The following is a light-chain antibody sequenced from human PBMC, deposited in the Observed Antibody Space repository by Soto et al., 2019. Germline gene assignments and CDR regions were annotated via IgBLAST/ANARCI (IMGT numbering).Light chain of an antibody. CDR2: GAS. V-gene: IGKV3-20*01. CDR3: QHYVTSLTT. CDR1: EGVGTN. Sequence: EIVLTHSPGTLSLSPLERVTLSFMASEGVGTNLAWYQQKPGQAPRLLIFGASIRVTGIPDRFIGSGSGTDFTLTISRLEPEDFAVYYCQHYVTSLTTFGQGTKVDIK. J-gene: IGKJ1*01.